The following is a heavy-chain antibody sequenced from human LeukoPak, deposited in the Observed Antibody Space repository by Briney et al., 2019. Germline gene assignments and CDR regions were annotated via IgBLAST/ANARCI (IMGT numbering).Heavy chain of an antibody. CDR3: ARESITGYYYAMGV. J-gene: IGHJ6*02. V-gene: IGHV1-2*02. CDR2: INPNSGGT. Sequence: ASVKVSCKASGYTFTGSYMHWVRQAPGQGLEWMGWINPNSGGTNYAQKFQGRVTMTRDTSTSTVYMELSSLRSDDTAVYYCARESITGYYYAMGVWGQGTTVTVSS. CDR1: GYTFTGSY.